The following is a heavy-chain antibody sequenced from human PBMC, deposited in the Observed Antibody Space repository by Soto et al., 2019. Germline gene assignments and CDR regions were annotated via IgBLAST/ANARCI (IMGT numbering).Heavy chain of an antibody. CDR3: ARGDSYYGTVGGP. CDR1: GGSIDSGDYY. V-gene: IGHV4-61*08. CDR2: VYYSGTT. Sequence: PSETLSLTCTVSGGSIDSGDYYWSWIRQPPGKGLEWIGYVYYSGTTNYNPFLKSRVTLSLDKSKNQFSLKMNSVTAADTAVYYCARGDSYYGTVGGPWGQGTLVTVSS. D-gene: IGHD3-10*01. J-gene: IGHJ5*02.